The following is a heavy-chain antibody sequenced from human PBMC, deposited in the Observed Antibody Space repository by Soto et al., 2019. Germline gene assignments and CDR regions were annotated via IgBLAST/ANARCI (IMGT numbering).Heavy chain of an antibody. CDR2: ISAYNGNT. CDR1: GYTFTSYG. J-gene: IGHJ4*02. V-gene: IGHV1-18*01. CDR3: ARGKSDY. Sequence: QVQLVQSGAEVKKPGASVKVSCKASGYTFTSYGISWVRQAPGQGLEWMGWISAYNGNTNYAQKXXXXXXXXXXXXXXXXXMELRSLRSDDTAVYYCARGKSDYWGQGTLVTVSS.